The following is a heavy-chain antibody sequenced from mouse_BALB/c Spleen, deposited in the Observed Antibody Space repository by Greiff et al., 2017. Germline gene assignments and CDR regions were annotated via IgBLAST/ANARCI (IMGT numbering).Heavy chain of an antibody. CDR1: GYSITSGYY. CDR3: ANLFGPMDY. D-gene: IGHD1-1*01. CDR2: ISYDGSN. J-gene: IGHJ4*01. V-gene: IGHV3-6*02. Sequence: EVKLQESGPGLVKPSQSLSLTCSVTGYSITSGYYWNWIRQFPGNKLEWMGYISYDGSNNYNPSLKNRISITRDTSKNQFFLKLNSVTTEDTATYYCANLFGPMDYWGQGTSVTVSS.